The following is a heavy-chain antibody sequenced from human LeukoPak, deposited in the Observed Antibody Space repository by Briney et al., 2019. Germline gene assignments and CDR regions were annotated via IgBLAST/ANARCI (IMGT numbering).Heavy chain of an antibody. D-gene: IGHD1-26*01. V-gene: IGHV1-46*01. J-gene: IGHJ5*02. Sequence: ASVKVSCKASGYTFTSYYMHWVRQAPGQGLEWMGIINPSGGSTSYAQKFQGRVTMTRDTSISTAYMELSGLRSDDTAVYYCARVTVGAISWFDPWGQGTLVTVSS. CDR3: ARVTVGAISWFDP. CDR2: INPSGGST. CDR1: GYTFTSYY.